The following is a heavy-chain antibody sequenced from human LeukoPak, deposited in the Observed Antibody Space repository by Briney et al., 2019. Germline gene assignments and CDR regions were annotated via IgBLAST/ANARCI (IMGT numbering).Heavy chain of an antibody. V-gene: IGHV1-24*01. CDR3: ARGIIGGSRYWFDP. Sequence: ASVKVSCKVSGYTLTELSMHWVRQAPGKGLEWMGGFDPEDGETIYAQKFQGRVTMTRNTSISTAYMELSSLRSEDTAVYYCARGIIGGSRYWFDPWGQGTLVTVSS. J-gene: IGHJ5*02. CDR2: FDPEDGET. D-gene: IGHD6-13*01. CDR1: GYTLTELS.